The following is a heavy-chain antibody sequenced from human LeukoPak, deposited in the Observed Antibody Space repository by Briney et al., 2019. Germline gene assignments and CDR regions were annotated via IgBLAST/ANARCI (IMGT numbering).Heavy chain of an antibody. D-gene: IGHD4-17*01. J-gene: IGHJ4*02. CDR3: TRDPWSGDYYD. V-gene: IGHV3-49*03. CDR2: IRSKAYGGTT. Sequence: GGSLRLSCTASGFTFCDYAMSWFRQAPGKGLEWVGFIRSKAYGGTTEYAASVKGRFTISRDDSKSIAYLQMNSLKTEDTAVYYCTRDPWSGDYYDWGQGTLVTVSS. CDR1: GFTFCDYA.